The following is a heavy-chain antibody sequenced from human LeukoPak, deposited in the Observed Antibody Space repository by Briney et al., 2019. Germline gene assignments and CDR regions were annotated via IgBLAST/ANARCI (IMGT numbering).Heavy chain of an antibody. CDR1: GCTVSSNF. V-gene: IGHV3-66*01. J-gene: IGHJ3*02. D-gene: IGHD3-16*01. CDR3: ARDRLPPLGAFDI. CDR2: IYSGGNT. Sequence: GGSLRLSCAASGCTVSSNFMSWVRQAPGKGLEWVSVIYSGGNTYYADYVKGRFTISRDNSKNTLYLQMNNLRAEDTAVYHCARDRLPPLGAFDIWGQGTMVTVSS.